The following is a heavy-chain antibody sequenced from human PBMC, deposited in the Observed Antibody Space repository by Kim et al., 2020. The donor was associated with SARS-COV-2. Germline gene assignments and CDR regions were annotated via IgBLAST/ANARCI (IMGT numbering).Heavy chain of an antibody. CDR1: GFTFSNAW. CDR2: IKSKTDGGTT. J-gene: IGHJ3*02. CDR3: TTESLDFWSGYYNAFDI. V-gene: IGHV3-15*01. Sequence: GGSLRLSCAASGFTFSNAWMSWVRQAPGKGLEWVGRIKSKTDGGTTDYAAPVKGRFTISRDDSKNTLYLQMNSLKTEDTAVYYCTTESLDFWSGYYNAFDIWGQGTMVTVSS. D-gene: IGHD3-3*01.